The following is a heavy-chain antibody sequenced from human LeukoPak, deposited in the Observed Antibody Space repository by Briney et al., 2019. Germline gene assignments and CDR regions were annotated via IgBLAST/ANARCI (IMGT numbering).Heavy chain of an antibody. Sequence: SQTLSLTCTVSGGSISSGGYYWTWIRQHPEKGLEWIGYIYSSGSTSYNPSLKSRVTISVDTSKNQFSLKLSSVTAADTAVYYCAREIVATTSFDYWGQGTLVIVSS. J-gene: IGHJ4*02. CDR1: GGSISSGGYY. V-gene: IGHV4-31*03. D-gene: IGHD5-12*01. CDR3: AREIVATTSFDY. CDR2: IYSSGST.